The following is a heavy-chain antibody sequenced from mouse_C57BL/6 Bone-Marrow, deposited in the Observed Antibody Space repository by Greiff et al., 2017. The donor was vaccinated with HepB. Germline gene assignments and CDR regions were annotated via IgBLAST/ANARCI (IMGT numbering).Heavy chain of an antibody. CDR3: ARGNYGNFWYFDV. V-gene: IGHV1-81*01. Sequence: QVQLQQSGAELARPGASVKLSCKASGYTFTSYGISWVKQRTGQGLEWIGGIYPRSGNTYYNEKFKGKATLTADKSSSTAYMELRSLTSEDSAVYFCARGNYGNFWYFDVWGTGTTVTVSS. J-gene: IGHJ1*03. D-gene: IGHD2-1*01. CDR1: GYTFTSYG. CDR2: IYPRSGNT.